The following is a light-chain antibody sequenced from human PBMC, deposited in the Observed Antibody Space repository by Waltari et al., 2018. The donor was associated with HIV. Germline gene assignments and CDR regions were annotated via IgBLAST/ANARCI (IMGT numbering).Light chain of an antibody. CDR1: QSISTW. CDR2: KTS. V-gene: IGKV1-5*03. CDR3: QQYHSYSLT. Sequence: DIQMTQSPSTLSASVGDRFTITCRSSQSISTWLAWYQQQPGRAPKLLIYKTSSLHSGVPSRFSGSGSGTEFSLTISSLQPDDFTTYYCQQYHSYSLTFGQGTRLEMK. J-gene: IGKJ5*01.